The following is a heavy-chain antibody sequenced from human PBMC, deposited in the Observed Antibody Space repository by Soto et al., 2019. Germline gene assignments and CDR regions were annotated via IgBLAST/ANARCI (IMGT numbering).Heavy chain of an antibody. CDR2: INSDGSST. Sequence: SLRLSCAASRFTISGHAMHWVRQAPGKGLVWVSRINSDGSSTYYADSVKGRFTISRDNAKNTLYLQMNSLRAEDTAVYYCTSSLSPMDVWGQGTTVTVSS. J-gene: IGHJ6*02. CDR3: TSSLSPMDV. CDR1: RFTISGHA. V-gene: IGHV3-74*01.